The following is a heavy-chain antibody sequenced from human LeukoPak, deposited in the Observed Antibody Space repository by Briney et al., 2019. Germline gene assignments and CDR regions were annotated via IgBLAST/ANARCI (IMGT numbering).Heavy chain of an antibody. J-gene: IGHJ5*02. Sequence: GGSLRLSCAASGFTFSSYEMNWVRQAPGKGLEWVSYISGSGSVIHYADSVKGRFTISRDNAKNSLYLQMNSLRAKDTAVYYCARDRASRDWFDPWGQGTLVTVSS. V-gene: IGHV3-48*03. CDR3: ARDRASRDWFDP. CDR1: GFTFSSYE. CDR2: ISGSGSVI.